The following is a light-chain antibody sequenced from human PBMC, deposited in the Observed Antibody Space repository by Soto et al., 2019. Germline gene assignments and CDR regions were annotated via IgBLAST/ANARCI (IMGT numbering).Light chain of an antibody. J-gene: IGLJ1*01. CDR3: QAWDSSTNV. Sequence: SYELTQPPSMSVSPGQTANRNCPGDKLGDKYACCYQQKPHQSPVLVIYQDSKRLSGIPERFSGSNSGNTATLTISGTQAMDEADYYCQAWDSSTNVYGTGTKLAVL. CDR1: KLGDKY. CDR2: QDS. V-gene: IGLV3-1*01.